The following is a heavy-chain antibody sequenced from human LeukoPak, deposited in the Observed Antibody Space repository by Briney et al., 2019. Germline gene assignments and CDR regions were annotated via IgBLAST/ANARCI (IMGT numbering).Heavy chain of an antibody. CDR3: ARERDNWFDP. CDR1: GFTFSSYA. V-gene: IGHV3-23*01. CDR2: ISGSGGST. J-gene: IGHJ5*02. Sequence: GGSLRLSCAASGFTFSSYAMSWVRQAPGKGLDWVSAISGSGGSTYYADSVKGRFAISRDNSKNTLYLQMNSLRAEDTAVYYCARERDNWFDPWGQGTLFIVSS.